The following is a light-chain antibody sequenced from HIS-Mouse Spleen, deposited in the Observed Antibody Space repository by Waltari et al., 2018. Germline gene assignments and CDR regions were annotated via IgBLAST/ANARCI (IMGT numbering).Light chain of an antibody. CDR2: DVS. V-gene: IGLV2-14*03. J-gene: IGLJ2*01. CDR3: SSYTSSSFNVV. CDR1: SSDVGGYNY. Sequence: SALTQPASVSGSPGQSITISCTGTSSDVGGYNYVSWYQQHPGKAPKLMIYDVSNRPSGVSNRFSGSKSGNTASLTISGLQAEDEADYYCSSYTSSSFNVVFGGGTKLTVL.